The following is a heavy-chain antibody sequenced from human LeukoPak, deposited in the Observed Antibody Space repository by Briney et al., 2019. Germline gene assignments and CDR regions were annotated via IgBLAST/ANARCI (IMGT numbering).Heavy chain of an antibody. V-gene: IGHV3-53*01. D-gene: IGHD5-18*01. CDR3: AKGNGYSYGRYYFDY. Sequence: PGGSLRLSCAASGFTVSSNYMSWVRQAPGKGLEWVSVIYSGGNTYYADSVKGRFTISRDNSKNTLYLQVNSLRAEDTAVYYCAKGNGYSYGRYYFDYWGQGTLVTVSS. CDR2: IYSGGNT. J-gene: IGHJ4*02. CDR1: GFTVSSNY.